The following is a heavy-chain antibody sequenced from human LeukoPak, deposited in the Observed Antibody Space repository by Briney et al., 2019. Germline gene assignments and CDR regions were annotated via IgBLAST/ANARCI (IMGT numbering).Heavy chain of an antibody. V-gene: IGHV3-64D*08. CDR1: EFTFTSYE. D-gene: IGHD6-13*01. Sequence: GGSLRLSCAASEFTFTSYELNWVRQAPGKGLEYVSGIGNSGGSTSYADSVKGRFTISRDNSKNTLYLQMSSLTAEDTALYYCVHSPRIAASHPWGQGTLVTVSS. CDR3: VHSPRIAASHP. J-gene: IGHJ5*02. CDR2: IGNSGGST.